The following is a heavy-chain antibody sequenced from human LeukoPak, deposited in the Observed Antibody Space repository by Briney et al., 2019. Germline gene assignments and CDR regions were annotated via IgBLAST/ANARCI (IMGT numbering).Heavy chain of an antibody. J-gene: IGHJ4*02. V-gene: IGHV3-23*01. CDR3: AKVITMVRGVHFDY. CDR2: ISGSGGST. D-gene: IGHD3-10*01. Sequence: GGSLRLSCAASGFTFSSYAMSWVRQAPGKGLEWVSAISGSGGSTYYADSVKGRFTISRDNSENTLYLQMNSLRAEDTAVYYCAKVITMVRGVHFDYWGQGTLVTVSS. CDR1: GFTFSSYA.